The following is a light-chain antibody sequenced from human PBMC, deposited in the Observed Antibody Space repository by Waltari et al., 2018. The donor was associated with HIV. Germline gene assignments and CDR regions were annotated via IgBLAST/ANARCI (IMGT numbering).Light chain of an antibody. J-gene: IGKJ4*01. Sequence: IQLTQSPSFLSASVGERLTTTCRATQGVGSYLAWYQQKPGKAPNLLIYSVSVLQTGVPSRFSGSGSGTEFTLTISGLQPEDFATYYCQQLKTYPLSFGGGTKVEIK. V-gene: IGKV1-9*01. CDR3: QQLKTYPLS. CDR2: SVS. CDR1: QGVGSY.